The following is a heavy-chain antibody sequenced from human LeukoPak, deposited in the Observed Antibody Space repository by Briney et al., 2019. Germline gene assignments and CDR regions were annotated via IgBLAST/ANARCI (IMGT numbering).Heavy chain of an antibody. Sequence: PSETLSLTCTVSGGSIRSSSYYWGWIRQPPGRGLEWIGTIYYTGSTYYNPSLKSRVTISVDTSKNQFSLKLSSVTAADTAVYYCARSVDTAMVYYYFDYWGQGTLVTVSS. CDR1: GGSIRSSSYY. J-gene: IGHJ4*02. D-gene: IGHD5-18*01. CDR2: IYYTGST. CDR3: ARSVDTAMVYYYFDY. V-gene: IGHV4-39*07.